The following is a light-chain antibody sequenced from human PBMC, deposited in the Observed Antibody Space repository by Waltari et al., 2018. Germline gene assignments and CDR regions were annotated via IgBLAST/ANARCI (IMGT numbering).Light chain of an antibody. V-gene: IGKV1-5*03. CDR3: QQYNSAPFT. CDR1: QGINSW. CDR2: QAS. J-gene: IGKJ3*01. Sequence: DIQMTQSPSYLSASVGDRVTITCRASQGINSWLAWYQQKPGKTPNLLIYQASSLQSGVPSRFSGSGSGTDFTLTISSLQPEDFATYYCQQYNSAPFTFGPGTKLDIK.